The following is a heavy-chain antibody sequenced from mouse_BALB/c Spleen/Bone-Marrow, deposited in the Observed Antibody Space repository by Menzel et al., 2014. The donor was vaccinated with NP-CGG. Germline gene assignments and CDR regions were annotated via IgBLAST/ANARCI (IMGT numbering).Heavy chain of an antibody. Sequence: DVKLQESGPELVKPGASMKISCKASGYSFTGYTMNWVKQSHGKNLEWIGLINPYNGGTSYNQKFKGKATLTVDKSSSTAYMELLSPTSEDSAVYYCARGDYYGYAMDYWGQGTSVTVSS. V-gene: IGHV1-18*01. D-gene: IGHD1-1*01. CDR3: ARGDYYGYAMDY. CDR2: INPYNGGT. J-gene: IGHJ4*01. CDR1: GYSFTGYT.